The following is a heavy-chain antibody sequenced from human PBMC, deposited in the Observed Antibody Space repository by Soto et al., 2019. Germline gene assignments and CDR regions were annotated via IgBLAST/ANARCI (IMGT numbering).Heavy chain of an antibody. Sequence: SETLSLTCTVSGGSISSSSYYWGWIRQPPGKGLEWIGSIYYSGSTYYNPSLKSRVTISVDTSKNQFSLKLSSVTAADTAVYYCANVPSVYFDYWGQGTLVTVSS. CDR3: ANVPSVYFDY. CDR2: IYYSGST. J-gene: IGHJ4*02. CDR1: GGSISSSSYY. V-gene: IGHV4-39*01.